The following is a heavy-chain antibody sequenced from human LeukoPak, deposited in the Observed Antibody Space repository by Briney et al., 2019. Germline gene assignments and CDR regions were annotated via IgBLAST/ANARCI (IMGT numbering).Heavy chain of an antibody. J-gene: IGHJ4*02. CDR2: INHSGST. D-gene: IGHD6-13*01. CDR3: AREQLVWAFDY. CDR1: GGSISSYY. Sequence: SETLSLTCTVSGGSISSYYWSWIRQPPGKGLEWIGEINHSGSTNYNPSLKSRVTISVDTSKNQFSLKLSSVTAADTAVYYCAREQLVWAFDYWGQGTLVTVSS. V-gene: IGHV4-34*01.